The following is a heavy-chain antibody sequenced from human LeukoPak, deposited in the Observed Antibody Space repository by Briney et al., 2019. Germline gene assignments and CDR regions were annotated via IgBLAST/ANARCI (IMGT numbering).Heavy chain of an antibody. CDR3: ARSNSYGFDY. Sequence: NSSETLSLTCTVSGGSISSYYWSWIRQPPGKGLEWIGYIYYSGSTNYNPSLKSRVTISVDTSKNQFSLKLSSVTAADTAVYYCARSNSYGFDYWGQGTLVTVSS. J-gene: IGHJ4*02. D-gene: IGHD5-18*01. V-gene: IGHV4-59*01. CDR2: IYYSGST. CDR1: GGSISSYY.